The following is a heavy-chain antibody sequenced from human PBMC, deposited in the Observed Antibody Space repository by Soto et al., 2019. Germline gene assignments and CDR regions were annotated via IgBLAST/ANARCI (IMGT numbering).Heavy chain of an antibody. CDR2: MNPNSGNT. J-gene: IGHJ6*02. V-gene: IGHV1-8*01. CDR1: GYTFTSYD. D-gene: IGHD5-18*01. CDR3: ARGADTAMVTGYYYNGMDV. Sequence: ASVKVSCKASGYTFTSYDINWVRQATGQGLEWMGWMNPNSGNTSYAQKFQGRVTMTRNTSISTVYMELSSLRSEDTAVYYCARGADTAMVTGYYYNGMDVWGQGTTVTVSS.